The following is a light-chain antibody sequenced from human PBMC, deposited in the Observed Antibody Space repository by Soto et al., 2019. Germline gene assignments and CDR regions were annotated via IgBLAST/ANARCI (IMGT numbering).Light chain of an antibody. CDR1: LSVTWY. Sequence: EIVLTQSPATLSLSPGERATLSCRTSLSVTWYLAWYQQKPGQAPRLLIYDATNRATGIPARFSGSGSGTDFTLTISSLEPEDFAVYYCQQRTNWLTFGGGTRVEI. CDR3: QQRTNWLT. CDR2: DAT. J-gene: IGKJ4*01. V-gene: IGKV3-11*01.